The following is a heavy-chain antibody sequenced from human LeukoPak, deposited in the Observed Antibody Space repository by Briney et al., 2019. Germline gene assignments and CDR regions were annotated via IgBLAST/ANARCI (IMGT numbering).Heavy chain of an antibody. J-gene: IGHJ4*02. CDR2: IYHSGST. CDR3: ARGGRVRTSHFDY. CDR1: GGSISSGGYY. V-gene: IGHV4-30-2*01. D-gene: IGHD1-1*01. Sequence: PSETLSLTCTVSGGSISSGGYYWSWIRQPPGKGLEWIGYIYHSGSTYYNPSLKSRVTISVDRSKNQFSLKLSSVTAADTAVYYCARGGRVRTSHFDYWGQGTLVTVSS.